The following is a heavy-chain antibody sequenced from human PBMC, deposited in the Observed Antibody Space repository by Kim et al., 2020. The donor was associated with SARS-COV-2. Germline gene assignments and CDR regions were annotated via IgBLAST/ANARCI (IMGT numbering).Heavy chain of an antibody. Sequence: GGSLRLSCAASGFPFSSYAMSWVRQAPGKGPEWVSTISNRESGDYPHYANSVKGRFTVSRDNCKSTLYLQMNSLGVEDTAVYYCVRDLTYDYSYWGQGTLVTVSS. CDR3: VRDLTYDYSY. CDR1: GFPFSSYA. D-gene: IGHD2-21*01. CDR2: ISNRESGDYP. V-gene: IGHV3-23*01. J-gene: IGHJ4*02.